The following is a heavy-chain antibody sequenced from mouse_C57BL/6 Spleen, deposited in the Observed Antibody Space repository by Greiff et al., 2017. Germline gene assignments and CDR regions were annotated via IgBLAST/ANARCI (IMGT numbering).Heavy chain of an antibody. V-gene: IGHV2-2*01. CDR3: ASPDYGFAY. D-gene: IGHD2-4*01. CDR1: GFSLTSYG. J-gene: IGHJ3*01. Sequence: QVQLQQSGPGLVQPSQSLSITCTVSGFSLTSYGVHWVRQSPGKGLEWLGVIWSGGSTDYNAAFISRLSISKDNSKSQVFFKMNSLQADDTAIYYCASPDYGFAYWGQGTLVTVSA. CDR2: IWSGGST.